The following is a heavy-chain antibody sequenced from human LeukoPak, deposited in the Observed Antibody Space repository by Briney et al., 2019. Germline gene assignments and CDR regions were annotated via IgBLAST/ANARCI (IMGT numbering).Heavy chain of an antibody. CDR2: ISGSGGST. J-gene: IGHJ4*02. CDR1: GFTFSDYY. D-gene: IGHD2-2*02. CDR3: AKDRRVSIYTGRVDY. V-gene: IGHV3-23*01. Sequence: SGGSLRLSCAASGFTFSDYYMTWLRQAPGKGLEWVSAISGSGGSTYYADSVKGRFTISRDNSKNTLYLQMNSLRAEDTAVYYCAKDRRVSIYTGRVDYWGQGTLVTVSS.